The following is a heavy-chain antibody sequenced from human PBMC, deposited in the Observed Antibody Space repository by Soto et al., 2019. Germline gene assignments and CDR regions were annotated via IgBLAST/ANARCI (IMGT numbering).Heavy chain of an antibody. J-gene: IGHJ4*02. CDR3: ARAGENYGSGTFSPPFRYYFHS. CDR1: GYTFTTHY. D-gene: IGHD3-10*01. CDR2: INPSGGRT. V-gene: IGHV1-46*01. Sequence: ASVKVSCKASGYTFTTHYMHWVRQAPGQGLEWMGIINPSGGRTTYALKFQGRVTMTSDTSTNTVYVELTSLRSEDTAIYFCARAGENYGSGTFSPPFRYYFHSWGQGTLVTVSS.